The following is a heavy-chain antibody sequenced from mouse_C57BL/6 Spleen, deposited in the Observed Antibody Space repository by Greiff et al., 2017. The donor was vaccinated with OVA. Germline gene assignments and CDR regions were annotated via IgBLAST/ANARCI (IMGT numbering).Heavy chain of an antibody. D-gene: IGHD2-4*01. Sequence: VQLQQSVAELVKPGASVKISCKASGYAFSSYWMNWVKQRPGKGLEWIGQIYPGDGDTNYNGKFKGKATLTADKSSSTAYMQLSSLTSEDSAVYFCARSGYDYHFDDWGQGTTLTVST. CDR1: GYAFSSYW. CDR2: IYPGDGDT. J-gene: IGHJ2*01. CDR3: ARSGYDYHFDD. V-gene: IGHV1-80*01.